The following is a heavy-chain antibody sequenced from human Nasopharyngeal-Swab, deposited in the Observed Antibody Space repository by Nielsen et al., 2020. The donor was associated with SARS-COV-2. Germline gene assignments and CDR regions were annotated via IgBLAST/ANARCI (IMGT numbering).Heavy chain of an antibody. J-gene: IGHJ6*03. CDR2: IYSGGST. CDR1: GFTVSSNY. V-gene: IGHV3-53*04. Sequence: GESLKISCAASGFTVSSNYMSWVRQAPGKGLEWVSVIYSGGSTYYADSVKGQFTISRHNSKNTLYLQMNSLRAEDTAVYYCATRRGYSGYDYYYYMDVWGKGTTVTVSS. CDR3: ATRRGYSGYDYYYYMDV. D-gene: IGHD5-12*01.